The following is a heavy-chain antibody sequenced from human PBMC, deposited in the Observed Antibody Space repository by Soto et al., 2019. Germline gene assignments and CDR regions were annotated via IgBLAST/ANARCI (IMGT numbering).Heavy chain of an antibody. CDR1: GFRFDEYG. J-gene: IGHJ3*01. CDR3: AEDRRPLQAPNDAFDF. D-gene: IGHD1-1*01. Sequence: GGSLRLSCAGSGFRFDEYGMHWVRQIPGKGLEWVSGINWNGETIGYVDSVRGRFTISRDNAKNSLYLQMNSLRAEDTALYFCAEDRRPLQAPNDAFDFWGQGTVVTVSS. V-gene: IGHV3-9*01. CDR2: INWNGETI.